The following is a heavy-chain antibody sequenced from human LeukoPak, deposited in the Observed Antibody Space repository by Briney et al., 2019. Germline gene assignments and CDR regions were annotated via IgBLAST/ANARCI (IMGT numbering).Heavy chain of an antibody. D-gene: IGHD1-26*01. CDR2: IYYSGST. V-gene: IGHV4-39*01. J-gene: IGHJ4*02. CDR1: GGSISSSSYY. Sequence: SETLSLTCTVSGGSISSSSYYWGWIRQPPGKGLEWIGSIYYSGSTYYNPSLKSRVTISVDTSKNQFSLKLSSVTAADTAVYYCATQGATLYYFDCWGQGTLVTVSS. CDR3: ATQGATLYYFDC.